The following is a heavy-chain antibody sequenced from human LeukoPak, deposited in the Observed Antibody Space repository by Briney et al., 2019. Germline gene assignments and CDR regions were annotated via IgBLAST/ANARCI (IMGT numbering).Heavy chain of an antibody. V-gene: IGHV3-66*01. CDR1: GFTVSSNY. CDR3: ARSYYDRSGYYYFDY. CDR2: LYAGGST. J-gene: IGHJ4*02. D-gene: IGHD3-22*01. Sequence: PGGSLRLSCAASGFTVSSNYMSWVRQAPGKGLEWVSVLYAGGSTYYADSVKGRFTISRDNSKNTLYLQMNSLRAEDTAVYYCARSYYDRSGYYYFDYGGQGTLVTVSS.